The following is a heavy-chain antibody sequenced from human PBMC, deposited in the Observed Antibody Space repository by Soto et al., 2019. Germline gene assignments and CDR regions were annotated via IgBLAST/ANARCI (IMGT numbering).Heavy chain of an antibody. CDR3: AKGIFGTYGDALEV. Sequence: PGGSLRLSCAASGVTFSNYAMSWVRQAPGKGLEWVSRISGGGRSTYYADSVKGRFTISRDNSKNTLHLQMDSLRAEDTAVYYWAKGIFGTYGDALEVWGQGTTVTVSS. CDR2: ISGGGRST. D-gene: IGHD4-17*01. CDR1: GVTFSNYA. J-gene: IGHJ6*02. V-gene: IGHV3-23*01.